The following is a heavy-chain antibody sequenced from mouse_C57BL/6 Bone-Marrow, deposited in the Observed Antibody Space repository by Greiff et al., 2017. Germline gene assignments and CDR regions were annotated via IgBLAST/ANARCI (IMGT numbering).Heavy chain of an antibody. Sequence: EVQLQQSGPELVKPGASVKISCKASGYTFTDYYMNWVTQSHGKSLEWIGDINPNNGGTSYNQKLKGKATLTVDTSSSTAYMELRSLTSEDSAVYYGAKDYYSSSRYFDYWGQGTMLTVSS. CDR2: INPNNGGT. CDR3: AKDYYSSSRYFDY. CDR1: GYTFTDYY. V-gene: IGHV1-26*01. J-gene: IGHJ2*01. D-gene: IGHD1-1*01.